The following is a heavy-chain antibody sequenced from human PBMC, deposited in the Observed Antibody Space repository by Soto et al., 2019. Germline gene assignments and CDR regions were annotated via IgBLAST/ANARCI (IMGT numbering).Heavy chain of an antibody. CDR3: ARTGGYYYDSSGSAADY. Sequence: GESLKISCAASGFTFSSYWMSWVRQAPGKGLEWVANIKQDGSEKYYVDSVKGRFTISRDNAKNSLYLQMNSLRAEDTAVYYCARTGGYYYDSSGSAADYWGQGTLVTVSS. CDR2: IKQDGSEK. V-gene: IGHV3-7*01. D-gene: IGHD3-22*01. CDR1: GFTFSSYW. J-gene: IGHJ4*02.